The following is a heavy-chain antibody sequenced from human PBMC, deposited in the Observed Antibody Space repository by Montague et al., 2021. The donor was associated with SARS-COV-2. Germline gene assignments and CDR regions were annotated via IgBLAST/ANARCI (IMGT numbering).Heavy chain of an antibody. CDR2: FYYTGYT. D-gene: IGHD2-2*01. CDR3: ARIVGDCSSDSCYAVR. Sequence: SETLSLTCAVSGASTNSNSYYWGWIRQPPGKELDWIGSFYYTGYTCYTPSLKSRVTISGNTSKNQFSLKLTSVTAADTAVYYCARIVGDCSSDSCYAVRWGQGTVVTVSS. V-gene: IGHV4-39*01. CDR1: GASTNSNSYY. J-gene: IGHJ4*02.